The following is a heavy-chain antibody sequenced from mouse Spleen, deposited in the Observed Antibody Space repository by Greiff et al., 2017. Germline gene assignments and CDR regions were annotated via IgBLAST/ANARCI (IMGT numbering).Heavy chain of an antibody. D-gene: IGHD3-1*01. CDR1: GYTFTDYE. Sequence: VQGVESGAELVRPGASVTLSCKASGYTFTDYEMHWVKQTPVHGLEWIGAIDPETGGTAYNQKFKGKAILTADKSSSTAYMELRSLTSEDSAVYYCTREGTVGGYFDVWGAGTTVTVSS. J-gene: IGHJ1*01. CDR2: IDPETGGT. CDR3: TREGTVGGYFDV. V-gene: IGHV1-15*01.